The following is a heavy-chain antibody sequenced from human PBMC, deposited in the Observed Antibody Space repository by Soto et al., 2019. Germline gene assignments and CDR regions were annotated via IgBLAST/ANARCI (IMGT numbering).Heavy chain of an antibody. Sequence: GGSLRLSCAASGFTFSNAWMSWVRQAPGKGLEWVGRIKSKTDGGTTDYAAPVKGRFTISRDDSKNTLYLQMNSLKTEDTAVYYCTTPTSLGYCSSTSCYERGHWFDPWGQGTLVTVSS. J-gene: IGHJ5*02. V-gene: IGHV3-15*01. CDR1: GFTFSNAW. D-gene: IGHD2-2*01. CDR2: IKSKTDGGTT. CDR3: TTPTSLGYCSSTSCYERGHWFDP.